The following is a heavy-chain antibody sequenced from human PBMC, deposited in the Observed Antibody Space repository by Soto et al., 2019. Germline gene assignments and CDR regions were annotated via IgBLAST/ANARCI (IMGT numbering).Heavy chain of an antibody. Sequence: PSETLSLTCAVYGGSSSAYYWSWIRQPPGKGLEWIGEINHSGSTNYNPSLKSRVTISVDTSKNQFSLKLSSVTAADTAVYYCARAPSIAVAEVSIPYYGMHVCFPTPTLTV. J-gene: IGHJ6*02. CDR3: ARAPSIAVAEVSIPYYGMHV. CDR1: GGSSSAYY. D-gene: IGHD6-19*01. V-gene: IGHV4-34*01. CDR2: INHSGST.